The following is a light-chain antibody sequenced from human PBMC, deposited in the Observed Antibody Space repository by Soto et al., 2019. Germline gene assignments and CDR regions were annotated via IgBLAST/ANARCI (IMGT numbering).Light chain of an antibody. CDR2: SAN. Sequence: DIQMTQSPSDMSASVGDRVTITCRASQDISNFLVWFQQRPGKVPKRLMYSANRLESGVPSRFSGSGSGTEFTLTISSLPEDFATYYCLQHKSYPRTFGQGTKVEIK. CDR3: LQHKSYPRT. J-gene: IGKJ1*01. CDR1: QDISNF. V-gene: IGKV1-17*03.